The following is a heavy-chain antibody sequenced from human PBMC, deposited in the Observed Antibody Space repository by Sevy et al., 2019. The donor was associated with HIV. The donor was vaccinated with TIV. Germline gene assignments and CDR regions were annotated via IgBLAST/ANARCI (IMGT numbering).Heavy chain of an antibody. J-gene: IGHJ4*02. CDR2: IRRNSHEPYGGST. CDR3: TRALATADTPEYYFDY. CDR1: GFTLGDYA. Sequence: GGSLRLSCTSSGFTLGDYAMSWFRQAPGKGLEWVAFIRRNSHEPYGGSTEYAASVKGRFTISRDDSKSIAYLQMNSLKTDDTAVYYCTRALATADTPEYYFDYWGQGILVTVSS. D-gene: IGHD5-12*01. V-gene: IGHV3-49*03.